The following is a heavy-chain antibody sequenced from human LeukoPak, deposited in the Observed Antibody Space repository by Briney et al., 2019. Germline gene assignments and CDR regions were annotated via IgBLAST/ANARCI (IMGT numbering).Heavy chain of an antibody. CDR2: TYYSGST. Sequence: SETLSLTCTVSGGSISSGDYYWSWIRQPPGTGLEWIGYTYYSGSTYYNPSLKSRVTIPVDTSKNQFSLKLSSVTAADTAVYYCARDSLYSSSWTLYYYYGMDVWGQGTTVTVSS. D-gene: IGHD6-13*01. V-gene: IGHV4-30-4*01. J-gene: IGHJ6*02. CDR1: GGSISSGDYY. CDR3: ARDSLYSSSWTLYYYYGMDV.